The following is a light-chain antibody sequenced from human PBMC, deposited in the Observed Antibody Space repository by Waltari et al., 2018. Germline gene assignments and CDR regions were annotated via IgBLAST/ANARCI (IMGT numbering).Light chain of an antibody. CDR3: QSYDSSSQV. CDR2: EDD. V-gene: IGLV6-57*01. Sequence: NFMLTQPHSVSESPGKTVTISCTRSSGRIASDYVQWYQQRPGSSPTTLIYEDDQRPSGVPARFSGSIDRSSNSASLTISGLKTEDEADYYCQSYDSSSQVFGGGTKLTVL. CDR1: SGRIASDY. J-gene: IGLJ3*02.